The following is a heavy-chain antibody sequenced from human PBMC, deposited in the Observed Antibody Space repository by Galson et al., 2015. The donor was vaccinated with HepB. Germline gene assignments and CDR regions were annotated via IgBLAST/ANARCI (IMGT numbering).Heavy chain of an antibody. Sequence: SLRLSCAASGFTFSSYAMHWVRQAPGKGLEWVAVISYDGSNKYYADSVKGRFTISRDNSKNTLYLQMNSLRAEDTAVYYCARGRIDYGDFRGYYWGQGTLVTVSS. V-gene: IGHV3-30*04. D-gene: IGHD4-17*01. J-gene: IGHJ4*02. CDR3: ARGRIDYGDFRGYY. CDR1: GFTFSSYA. CDR2: ISYDGSNK.